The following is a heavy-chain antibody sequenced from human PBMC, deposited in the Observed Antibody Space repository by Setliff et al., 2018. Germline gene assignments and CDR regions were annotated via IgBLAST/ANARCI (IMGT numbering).Heavy chain of an antibody. D-gene: IGHD6-19*01. V-gene: IGHV4-4*07. CDR3: TRNFLGWLARF. Sequence: SETLSLTCSVSGGSINEYYWSWFRQPAGKGLEWIGRIYSDENTDYNPSLKSRVTMSADTSKNQFFLKLKSVTAADTAVYYCTRNFLGWLARFWGRGTLVTVSS. CDR2: IYSDENT. J-gene: IGHJ4*02. CDR1: GGSINEYY.